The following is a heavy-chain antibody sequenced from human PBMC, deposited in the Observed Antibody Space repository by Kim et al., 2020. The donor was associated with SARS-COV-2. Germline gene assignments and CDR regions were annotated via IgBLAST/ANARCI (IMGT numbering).Heavy chain of an antibody. D-gene: IGHD3-10*01. V-gene: IGHV3-64*01. Sequence: GGSLRLSCAASGFTFSSYAMHWVRQAPGKGLEYVSAISSNGGSTYYANSVKGRFTISRDNSKNTLYLQMGSLRAEDMAVYYCARARRGLITMVRGVPDAFDIWGQGTMVTVSS. CDR2: ISSNGGST. J-gene: IGHJ3*02. CDR3: ARARRGLITMVRGVPDAFDI. CDR1: GFTFSSYA.